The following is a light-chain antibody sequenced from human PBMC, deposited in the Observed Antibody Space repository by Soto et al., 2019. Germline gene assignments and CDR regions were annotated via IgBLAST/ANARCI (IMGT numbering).Light chain of an antibody. V-gene: IGLV2-14*03. CDR3: SSYADSSTVV. CDR2: NVD. J-gene: IGLJ2*01. Sequence: QSALTQVASVSASPGQSITISCTGTGSDVGGHNYVSWYQQHPGKAPKLMIYNVDYRPSGVSNRFSGSKSGNTASLTISGLQADDEAYYYCSSYADSSTVVFGGGTKVTVL. CDR1: GSDVGGHNY.